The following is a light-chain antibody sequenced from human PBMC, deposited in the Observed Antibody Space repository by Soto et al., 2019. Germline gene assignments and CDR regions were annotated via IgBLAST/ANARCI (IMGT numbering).Light chain of an antibody. Sequence: EIVLTQSPGTLSLSPGERATLSCRASQSVSSNYLAWYQQKPGQAPRLLIYDASSRATDIPDRFSGSGSGTDFTLTISRLEPEDFAVYYCQQYGGSPRTFGQGTKLEIK. CDR2: DAS. CDR3: QQYGGSPRT. CDR1: QSVSSNY. J-gene: IGKJ2*01. V-gene: IGKV3-20*01.